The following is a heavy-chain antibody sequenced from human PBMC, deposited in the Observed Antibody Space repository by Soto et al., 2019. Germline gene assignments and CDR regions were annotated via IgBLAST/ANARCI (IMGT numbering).Heavy chain of an antibody. CDR3: ARDRNGFEY. CDR1: GYPFTNYV. J-gene: IGHJ4*02. D-gene: IGHD2-8*01. Sequence: QVQLVQSGAEVKKPGASVKVSCQASGYPFTNYVLHWVRQAPGQGLEWMGWINPGNGDTKYSQKFQGRVTITRDTPATTAYMDLSSLKSEHTALYYCARDRNGFEYWGQGALVTVSS. CDR2: INPGNGDT. V-gene: IGHV1-3*01.